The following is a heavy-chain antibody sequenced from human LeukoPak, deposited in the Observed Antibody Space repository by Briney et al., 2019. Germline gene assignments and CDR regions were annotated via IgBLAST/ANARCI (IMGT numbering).Heavy chain of an antibody. CDR3: ARSVDTAMVTLDY. J-gene: IGHJ4*02. V-gene: IGHV1-2*06. D-gene: IGHD5-18*01. CDR1: GYTFTGYY. Sequence: ASVKVSCKASGYTFTGYYMHWVRQAPGQGLEWMGRINPNSGGTNYAQKFQGRVTMTRDTSISTAYMELSSLRSEDTAVYYCARSVDTAMVTLDYWGQGTLVTVSS. CDR2: INPNSGGT.